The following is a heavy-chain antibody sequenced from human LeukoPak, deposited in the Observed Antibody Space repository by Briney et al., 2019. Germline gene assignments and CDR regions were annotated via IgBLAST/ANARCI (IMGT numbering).Heavy chain of an antibody. Sequence: PGGSLRLSCAASGFTFSSYWMHWVRQAPGKGLVWVSRINSDGSSTSYADSVKGRFTISRDNAKNTLYLQMNSLRAEDTAVYYCAGTSFNDDSDYWGQGTLVTVSS. V-gene: IGHV3-74*01. CDR2: INSDGSST. D-gene: IGHD2-2*01. J-gene: IGHJ4*02. CDR1: GFTFSSYW. CDR3: AGTSFNDDSDY.